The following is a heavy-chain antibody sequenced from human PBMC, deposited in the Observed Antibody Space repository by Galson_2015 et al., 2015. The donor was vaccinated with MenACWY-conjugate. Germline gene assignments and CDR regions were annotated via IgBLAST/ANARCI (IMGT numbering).Heavy chain of an antibody. V-gene: IGHV3-48*01. Sequence: SLRLSCAASGFTFSSYRMNWVRQAPGKGLEWVSYISESSSTIVYADSVKGRFTISRDNAKNSLYLQMNSLRAEDMAVYYCASRESSSWYRQYFQHWGQGTLVTVSS. CDR2: ISESSSTI. CDR3: ASRESSSWYRQYFQH. CDR1: GFTFSSYR. D-gene: IGHD6-13*01. J-gene: IGHJ1*01.